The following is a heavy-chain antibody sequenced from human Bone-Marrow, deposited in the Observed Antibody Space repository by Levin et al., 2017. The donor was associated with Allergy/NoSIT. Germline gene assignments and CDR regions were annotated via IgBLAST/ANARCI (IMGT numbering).Heavy chain of an antibody. V-gene: IGHV3-30*18. CDR1: GFTFSSYG. Sequence: SGGSLRLSCVASGFTFSSYGMYWVRQTPGRGLQWVASISYHGRNTFYEDSVEGRFTISRDNSKNILYLQMNNLRAEDTAVYYCAKDWGGWDIKYYVGVWGRGTLVTVSS. CDR3: AKDWGGWDIKYYVGV. J-gene: IGHJ4*02. D-gene: IGHD6-19*01. CDR2: ISYHGRNT.